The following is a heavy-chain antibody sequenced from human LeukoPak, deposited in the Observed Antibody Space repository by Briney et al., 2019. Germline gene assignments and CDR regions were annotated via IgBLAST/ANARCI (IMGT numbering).Heavy chain of an antibody. CDR3: ARAPSEIGGYYPEYFRH. CDR1: GFTFSSYW. CDR2: IKSDWST. J-gene: IGHJ1*01. D-gene: IGHD3-22*01. Sequence: PGGSLRLSCAASGFTFSSYWMHWVRQAPGKGLVWVSRIKSDWSTNYADSVKGRFTISGDNAKNTVSLQMNSLRAEDTGVYYCARAPSEIGGYYPEYFRHWGQGTLVTVSS. V-gene: IGHV3-74*01.